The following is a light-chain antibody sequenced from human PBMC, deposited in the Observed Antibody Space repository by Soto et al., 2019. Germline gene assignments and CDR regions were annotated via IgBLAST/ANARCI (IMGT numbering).Light chain of an antibody. CDR3: QQYNDWPPT. CDR2: GAS. Sequence: EIVMTQSPATLSVSPGERATLSCRASQSVSSNLAWYQQKPGQAPRLLIYGASSRATGIPDRFSGSGSGTDFTLTISRLEPEDFAVYYCQQYNDWPPTFGQGTKVDIK. CDR1: QSVSSN. V-gene: IGKV3D-15*01. J-gene: IGKJ1*01.